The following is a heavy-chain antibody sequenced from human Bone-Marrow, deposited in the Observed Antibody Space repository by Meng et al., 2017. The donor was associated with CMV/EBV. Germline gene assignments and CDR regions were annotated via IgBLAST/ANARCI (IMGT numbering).Heavy chain of an antibody. Sequence: ASVKVSCKASGYTFTGYYMHWVRQAPGQGLEWMGWINPNSGGTNYAQKFQGRVTMTRDTSISTAYMELSRLRSYDTAVYYCARGCIAALPAASLGYWGQGTLVSVSS. CDR1: GYTFTGYY. CDR3: ARGCIAALPAASLGY. J-gene: IGHJ4*02. D-gene: IGHD6-6*01. V-gene: IGHV1-2*02. CDR2: INPNSGGT.